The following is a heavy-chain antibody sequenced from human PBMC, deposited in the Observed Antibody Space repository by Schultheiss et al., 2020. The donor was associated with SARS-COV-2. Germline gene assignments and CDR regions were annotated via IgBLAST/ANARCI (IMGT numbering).Heavy chain of an antibody. D-gene: IGHD1-14*01. CDR1: GFNFNTYD. J-gene: IGHJ6*02. CDR2: IGTAGDT. Sequence: GESLKISCVASGFNFNTYDMHWVRQIAGERLEWVSAIGTAGDTYYSASVEGRFTISREDDKNSLFLQMNSLRVGDTAVYFCVRDLGNHLGYGMDVWGQGTTVTVSS. V-gene: IGHV3-13*01. CDR3: VRDLGNHLGYGMDV.